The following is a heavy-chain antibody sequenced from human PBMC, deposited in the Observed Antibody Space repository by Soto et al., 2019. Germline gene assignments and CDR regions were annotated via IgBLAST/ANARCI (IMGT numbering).Heavy chain of an antibody. CDR2: ISYDGTNK. J-gene: IGHJ4*02. Sequence: QVQLVESGGGVVQPGRSLRLSCVASGFIFSGYGMNWVRQAPGEGLEWVAVISYDGTNKYYADSVKGRFTISRDNSKNTLWLQMNSLRAEVNVVYYCAQVARYTVTPFDDYWGQGTLVTVSS. CDR1: GFIFSGYG. CDR3: AQVARYTVTPFDDY. D-gene: IGHD4-17*01. V-gene: IGHV3-30*18.